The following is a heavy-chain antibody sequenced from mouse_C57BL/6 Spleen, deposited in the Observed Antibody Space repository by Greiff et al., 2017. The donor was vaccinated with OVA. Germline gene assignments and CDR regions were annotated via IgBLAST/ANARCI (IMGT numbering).Heavy chain of an antibody. D-gene: IGHD1-1*01. CDR2: IYPGSGST. J-gene: IGHJ2*01. Sequence: QVQLKQPGAELVKPGASVKMSCKASGYTFTSYWITWVKQRPGQGLEWIGDIYPGSGSTNYNEKFKSKATLTVDTSSSTAYMQLSSLTSEDSAVYYCARAFNYYGSSLGYFDYWGQGTTLTVSS. CDR3: ARAFNYYGSSLGYFDY. V-gene: IGHV1-55*01. CDR1: GYTFTSYW.